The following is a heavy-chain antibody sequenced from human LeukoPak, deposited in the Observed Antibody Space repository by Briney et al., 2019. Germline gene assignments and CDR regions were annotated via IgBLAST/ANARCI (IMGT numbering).Heavy chain of an antibody. J-gene: IGHJ4*02. CDR3: ARSRYCSGGSCYRFRRHFDY. D-gene: IGHD2-15*01. V-gene: IGHV4-34*01. CDR1: GGSFSGYY. Sequence: SETLSLTCAVYGGSFSGYYWSWIRQPPGKGLEWIGEINHSGSTNYNPSLKSRVTISVDTSKNQFSLKLSSVTAADTAVYYCARSRYCSGGSCYRFRRHFDYWGQGTLVTVSS. CDR2: INHSGST.